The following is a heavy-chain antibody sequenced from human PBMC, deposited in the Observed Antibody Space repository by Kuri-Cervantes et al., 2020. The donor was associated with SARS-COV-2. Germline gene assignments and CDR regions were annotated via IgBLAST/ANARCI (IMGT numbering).Heavy chain of an antibody. V-gene: IGHV4-61*02. CDR1: GGSISNGSYY. CDR2: IYTSGST. CDR3: ARGRADI. Sequence: SETLSLTCTVSGGSISNGSYYWSWIRQPAGKGLEWIGRIYTSGSTNYNPSLTSRVAISVDTSKNQFSLKLSSVTAADTAVYYCARGRADIWGQGTMVTVSS. J-gene: IGHJ3*02.